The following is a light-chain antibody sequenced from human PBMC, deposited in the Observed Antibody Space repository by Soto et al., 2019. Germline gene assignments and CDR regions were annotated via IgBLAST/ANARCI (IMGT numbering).Light chain of an antibody. Sequence: AILMTDTPCSFSASTGCVFTITFRASQGISSYLAWYQQKPGKAPKLLIYAASSLQSGVPSRFSGSGSGTDFTLTISSLQPEDFAPYYCQQSYITPHTSGQGGRLEV. CDR2: AAS. CDR1: QGISSY. J-gene: IGKJ5*01. V-gene: IGKV1-8*01. CDR3: QQSYITPHT.